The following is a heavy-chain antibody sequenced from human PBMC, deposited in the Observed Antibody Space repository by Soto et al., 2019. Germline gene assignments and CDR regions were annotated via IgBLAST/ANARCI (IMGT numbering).Heavy chain of an antibody. Sequence: EVQLVESGGGLVMPEESLRLSCAASGSTFIGYNMKWVRQAPGKGLEWVASISTSSIEIFYSDLVRGRFTIFRDNARNSLYLQMNSLRAEDTAVYYCATIGDHDGFDVWGQGTTVTVSS. V-gene: IGHV3-21*06. D-gene: IGHD4-17*01. CDR2: ISTSSIEI. J-gene: IGHJ3*01. CDR3: ATIGDHDGFDV. CDR1: GSTFIGYN.